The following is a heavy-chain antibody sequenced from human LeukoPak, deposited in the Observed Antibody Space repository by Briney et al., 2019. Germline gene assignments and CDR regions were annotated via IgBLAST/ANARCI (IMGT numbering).Heavy chain of an antibody. CDR2: ISYDGSNK. Sequence: GRSLRLSCAASGFIFSSYGMHWVRQAPGKGLEWVAVISYDGSNKYYADSVKGRFTISRDNSKNTLYLQMNSLRAEDTAVYYCAREKKGFDPWGQGTLVTVSS. V-gene: IGHV3-30*03. J-gene: IGHJ5*02. CDR1: GFIFSSYG. CDR3: AREKKGFDP.